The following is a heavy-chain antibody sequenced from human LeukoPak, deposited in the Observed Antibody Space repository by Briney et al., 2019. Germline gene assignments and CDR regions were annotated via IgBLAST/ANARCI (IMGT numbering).Heavy chain of an antibody. CDR1: GFTFRSYA. V-gene: IGHV3-23*01. D-gene: IGHD5-18*01. CDR2: ISGNGGRT. J-gene: IGHJ5*02. CDR3: AKVRDLDTVLGRFDN. Sequence: PGGSLRLSCAASGFTFRSYAMSWVRQAPGKGLEWVSAISGNGGRTYYADSVKGRFTISRDNSKNTLYLQMNSLRAEDTAVYYCAKVRDLDTVLGRFDNWGQGTLVTV.